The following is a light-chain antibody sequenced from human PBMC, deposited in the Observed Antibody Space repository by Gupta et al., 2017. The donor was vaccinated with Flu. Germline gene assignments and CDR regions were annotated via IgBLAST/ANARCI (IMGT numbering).Light chain of an antibody. CDR2: RND. CDR1: TSNIGNNF. V-gene: IGLV1-47*01. CDR3: ATWDDSLSEWV. J-gene: IGLJ3*02. Sequence: QSVLPQPPSPSGPPGQRVTISFSVSTSNIGNNFVFWYQQFPQAAPKLLIYRNDQRPSGVPDRFSGSRSGTSSSLAISGLRSDDEAHYYCATWDDSLSEWVFGGGTKVTVL.